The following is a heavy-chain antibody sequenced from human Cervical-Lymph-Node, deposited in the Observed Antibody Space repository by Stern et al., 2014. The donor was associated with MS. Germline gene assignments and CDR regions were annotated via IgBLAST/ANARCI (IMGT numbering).Heavy chain of an antibody. CDR2: IYHSGST. D-gene: IGHD2-2*01. Sequence: VQLEESGPGLVKPSQTLSLTCTVSGGSISSGGYFWSWIRQHPGKGLEWVGYIYHSGSTFYNPSIKSRVTISVDSYKHSFSLTLTSVTAADTAVYYCARKGAIVPAAIENWFDSWGQGTLVTVSS. CDR3: ARKGAIVPAAIENWFDS. V-gene: IGHV4-31*03. CDR1: GGSISSGGYF. J-gene: IGHJ5*01.